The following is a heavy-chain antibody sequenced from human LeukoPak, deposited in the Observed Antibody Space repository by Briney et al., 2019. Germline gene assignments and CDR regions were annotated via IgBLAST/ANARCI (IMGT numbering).Heavy chain of an antibody. CDR2: IYHSGST. CDR1: GGSISSSNW. Sequence: PSGTLSLTCAVSGGSISSSNWWSWVRQPPGKGLEWIGEIYHSGSTNYNPSLKSRVTISVDKSKNQFSLKLSSVTAADTAVYYCARGPTYYYDSSGLAYFDYWGQGTLVTVSS. CDR3: ARGPTYYYDSSGLAYFDY. J-gene: IGHJ4*02. V-gene: IGHV4-4*02. D-gene: IGHD3-22*01.